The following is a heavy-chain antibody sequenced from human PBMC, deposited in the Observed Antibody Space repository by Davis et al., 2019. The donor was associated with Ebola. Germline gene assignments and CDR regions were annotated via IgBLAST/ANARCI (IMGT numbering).Heavy chain of an antibody. D-gene: IGHD3-22*01. V-gene: IGHV3-33*06. CDR2: IWYDGSNK. CDR1: GFVFSNYV. Sequence: GESLKISCAASGFVFSNYVMSWVRRAPGKGLEWVAVIWYDGSNKYYADSVKGRFTISRDNSKNTLYLQMNGLRAEDTATYYCAKSGGSYETNGYFDYWGQGTLVTVSS. CDR3: AKSGGSYETNGYFDY. J-gene: IGHJ4*02.